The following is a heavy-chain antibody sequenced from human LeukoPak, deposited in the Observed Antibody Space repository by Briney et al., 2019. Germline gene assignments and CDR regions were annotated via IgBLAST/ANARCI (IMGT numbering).Heavy chain of an antibody. CDR2: ISSSGSTK. D-gene: IGHD3-10*01. Sequence: SGGSLRLSCAASGFTFSSYEMNWVRQAPGKGLEWVSYISSSGSTKYYADSVKGRFTISRDNAKNSVYLQMNSLRVEDTAVYYCARELRVVRGVSFDYWGQGTLVTVSS. J-gene: IGHJ4*02. V-gene: IGHV3-48*03. CDR1: GFTFSSYE. CDR3: ARELRVVRGVSFDY.